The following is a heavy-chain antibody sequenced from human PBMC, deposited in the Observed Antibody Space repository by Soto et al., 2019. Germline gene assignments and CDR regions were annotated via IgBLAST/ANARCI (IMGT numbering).Heavy chain of an antibody. CDR1: GYTFTSYG. J-gene: IGHJ6*02. V-gene: IGHV1-18*01. CDR2: ISAYNGNT. Sequence: GASVKVSCKASGYTFTSYGISWVRQAPGQGLEWMGWISAYNGNTNYAQKLQGRVTMTRDTSTSTVYMELSSLRSEDTAVYYCARSSLVAAKPNYYYGMDVWGQGTTVTVSS. D-gene: IGHD6-6*01. CDR3: ARSSLVAAKPNYYYGMDV.